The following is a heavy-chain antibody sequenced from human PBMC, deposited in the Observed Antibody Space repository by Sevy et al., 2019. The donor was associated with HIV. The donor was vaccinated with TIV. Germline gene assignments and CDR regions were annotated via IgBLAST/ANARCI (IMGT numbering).Heavy chain of an antibody. CDR1: GFTFSSYA. Sequence: GGSLRLSCAASGFTFSSYAMSWVRQAPGKGLEWVSAISGSGGSTYYAHSVKGRFTISRDNSKNTLYLQMNSLRAEDTAVYYCAKDPRLYGSGSPKPYYYYYGMDVWGQGTTVTVSS. CDR2: ISGSGGST. V-gene: IGHV3-23*01. J-gene: IGHJ6*02. D-gene: IGHD3-10*01. CDR3: AKDPRLYGSGSPKPYYYYYGMDV.